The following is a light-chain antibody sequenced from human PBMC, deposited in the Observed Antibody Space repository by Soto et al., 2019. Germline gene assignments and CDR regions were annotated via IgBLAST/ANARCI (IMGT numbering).Light chain of an antibody. CDR1: NRDVGDDNY. CDR2: DVN. V-gene: IGLV2-14*03. J-gene: IGLJ1*01. Sequence: SALTQAASGSGSRGQSSTISCTGNNRDVGDDNYVSWYQQFPGKAPKRGIYDVNNRPSGISYRFSGSKSGNTASLIISGLQTEDEADYYCCSYTTINTASAFGTGPKVPVL. CDR3: CSYTTINTASA.